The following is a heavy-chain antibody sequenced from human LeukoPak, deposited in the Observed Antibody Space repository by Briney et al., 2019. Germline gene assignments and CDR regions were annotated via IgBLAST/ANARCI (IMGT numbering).Heavy chain of an antibody. CDR1: GFTFSSYA. Sequence: GGSLRLSCAASGFTFSSYAMSWVRQAPGKGLEWVSVISGDGSTTYYGDSVKGRFTISRDESKNTLYLQMNSLRAEDTAVYYCAKESGQLDVWGKGTTVTVSS. D-gene: IGHD2-15*01. J-gene: IGHJ6*04. V-gene: IGHV3-23*01. CDR2: ISGDGSTT. CDR3: AKESGQLDV.